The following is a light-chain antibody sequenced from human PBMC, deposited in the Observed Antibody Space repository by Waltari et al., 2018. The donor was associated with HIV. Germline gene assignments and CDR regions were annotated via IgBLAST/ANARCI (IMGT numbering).Light chain of an antibody. J-gene: IGLJ3*02. CDR1: DLGDNY. Sequence: SYHLTQPPSVSVSPGQTATITSSGDDLGDNYRCWYQQRPGQSPVLVISQNTKRPSGIPERFSGSASGNTATLTISGTQAGDEADYYCQAWDSSTDVVFGGGTKLTVL. CDR3: QAWDSSTDVV. CDR2: QNT. V-gene: IGLV3-1*01.